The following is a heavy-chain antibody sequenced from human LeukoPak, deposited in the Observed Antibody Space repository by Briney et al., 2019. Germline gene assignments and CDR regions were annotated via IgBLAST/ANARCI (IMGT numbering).Heavy chain of an antibody. CDR2: INHSGST. D-gene: IGHD2/OR15-2a*01. V-gene: IGHV4-34*01. CDR1: GGSFSGYY. Sequence: PSETLSLTCAVYGGSFSGYYWSWIRQPPGKGLEWIGEINHSGSTYYNPSLKSRVTISVDTSKNQFSLKLISVTAADTAVYYCARNFQYFDLPDYWGLGTLVTVSS. CDR3: ARNFQYFDLPDY. J-gene: IGHJ4*02.